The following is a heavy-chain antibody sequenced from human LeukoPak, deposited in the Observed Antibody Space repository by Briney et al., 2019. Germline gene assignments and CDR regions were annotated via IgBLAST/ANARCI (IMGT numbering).Heavy chain of an antibody. V-gene: IGHV4-34*01. D-gene: IGHD5-18*01. Sequence: SETLSLTCAVYGGSFSAYYWSWIRQPPGKGLEWIGEINHSGSTNYNPSLKSRVTISVDTSMNQFSLKLSFVTAADTAVYYCARGPHTAMGSVDYWGQGTLVTVSS. CDR3: ARGPHTAMGSVDY. CDR1: GGSFSAYY. CDR2: INHSGST. J-gene: IGHJ4*02.